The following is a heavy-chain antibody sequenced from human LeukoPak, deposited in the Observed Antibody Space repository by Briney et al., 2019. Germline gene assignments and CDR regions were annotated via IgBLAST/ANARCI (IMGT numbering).Heavy chain of an antibody. CDR2: TNYDGSDR. J-gene: IGHJ4*01. CDR3: AKDLPDRYSLEY. CDR1: GFTFRNYA. D-gene: IGHD2-15*01. Sequence: QTGGSLRLSCAASGFTFRNYAMYWVGQAPSKGLEWVAFTNYDGSDRCYADSVKGRFTVSRDNPKNTLYLQMNSLRTEDTAVYYCAKDLPDRYSLEYWGQGTIVSVPS. V-gene: IGHV3-30*02.